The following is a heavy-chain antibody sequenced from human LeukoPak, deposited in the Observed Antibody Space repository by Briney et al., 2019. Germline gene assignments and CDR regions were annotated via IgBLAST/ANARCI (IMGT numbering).Heavy chain of an antibody. J-gene: IGHJ5*02. CDR3: ASWPTGDYPNWCDP. CDR1: GGSFSCYY. V-gene: IGHV4-34*01. D-gene: IGHD4-17*01. CDR2: INHSGST. Sequence: PSETLSLTCAVYGGSFSCYYWSWIRQPPGKGLEWIGEINHSGSTNYNPSLKSRVTISVDTSKNQFSLKLSSVTAADTAVYYCASWPTGDYPNWCDPWGQGTLVTVSS.